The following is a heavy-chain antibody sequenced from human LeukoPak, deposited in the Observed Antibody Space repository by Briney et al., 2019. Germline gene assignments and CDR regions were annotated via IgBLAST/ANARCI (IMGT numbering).Heavy chain of an antibody. J-gene: IGHJ4*02. CDR1: GYTLTSYD. CDR2: ISAYNGNT. Sequence: GASVKVSCKASGYTLTSYDINWVRQAPGQGLEWMGWISAYNGNTNYAQKLQGRVTMTTDTSTSTAYMELRSLRSDDTAVYYCARSEDLPYYDFWSGYTAVDYWGQGTLVTVSS. CDR3: ARSEDLPYYDFWSGYTAVDY. V-gene: IGHV1-18*01. D-gene: IGHD3-3*01.